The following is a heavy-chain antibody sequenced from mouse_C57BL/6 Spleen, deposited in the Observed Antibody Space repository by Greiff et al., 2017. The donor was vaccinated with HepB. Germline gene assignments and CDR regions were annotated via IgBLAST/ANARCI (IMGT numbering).Heavy chain of an antibody. Sequence: EVKLQESGGGLVQPGGSMKLSCAASGFTFSDAWMDWVRQSPEKGLEWVAEIRNKANNHATYYAESVKGRFTISRDDSKSSVYLQMNSLRAEDTGIYYCTHIYYDYDGYFDVWGTGTTVTVSS. V-gene: IGHV6-6*01. D-gene: IGHD2-4*01. CDR1: GFTFSDAW. J-gene: IGHJ1*03. CDR2: IRNKANNHAT. CDR3: THIYYDYDGYFDV.